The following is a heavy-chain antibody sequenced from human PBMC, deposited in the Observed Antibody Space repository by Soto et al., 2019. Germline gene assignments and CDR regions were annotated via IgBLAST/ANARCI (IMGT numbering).Heavy chain of an antibody. CDR2: IYYSGST. J-gene: IGHJ4*02. CDR1: GGSISSGGYY. D-gene: IGHD6-19*01. CDR3: ARLYSSGWYIGY. Sequence: SETLSLTCTVSGGSISSGGYYWSWIRQHPGKGLEWIGYIYYSGSTYYNPSLKSRVTISVDTSKNQFSLKLSSVTAADTAVYYCARLYSSGWYIGYWGQGTLVTVSS. V-gene: IGHV4-31*03.